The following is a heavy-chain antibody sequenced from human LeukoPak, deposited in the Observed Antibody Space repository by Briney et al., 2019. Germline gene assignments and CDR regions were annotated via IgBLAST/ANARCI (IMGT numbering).Heavy chain of an antibody. V-gene: IGHV3-7*01. CDR2: IKEDGSEK. D-gene: IGHD3-22*01. J-gene: IGHJ4*02. CDR1: GFMFSSYW. CDR3: ARGGRTMIVVTLY. Sequence: GGSLRHSCAASGFMFSSYWMSWVRQAPGKGLEWVADIKEDGSEKSYVDSVKGRFTISRDNAKNSLHLQMSTLRAEDTAVYYCARGGRTMIVVTLYWGQGTLVTVSS.